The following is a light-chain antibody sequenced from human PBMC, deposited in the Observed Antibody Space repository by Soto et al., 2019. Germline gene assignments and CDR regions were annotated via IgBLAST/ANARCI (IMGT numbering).Light chain of an antibody. CDR3: QQRTNWPPWT. Sequence: IVLTQSPATLSLSPGERATLSCRASQSVDYSLAWYQQKPGQAPRLLIYDASNRATGIPARFSGSRSGTDFTLTISSLEPEDFAVYYCQQRTNWPPWTFGQGTKVEIK. CDR1: QSVDYS. CDR2: DAS. J-gene: IGKJ1*01. V-gene: IGKV3-11*01.